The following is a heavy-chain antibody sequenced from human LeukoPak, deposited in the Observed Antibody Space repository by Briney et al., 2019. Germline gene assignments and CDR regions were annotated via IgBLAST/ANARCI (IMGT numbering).Heavy chain of an antibody. CDR2: ISWDGAIT. CDR3: AKDTKLYGGYGGGIVAFDF. J-gene: IGHJ3*01. CDR1: GFTFDDYT. D-gene: IGHD5-12*01. V-gene: IGHV3-43D*03. Sequence: PGGSLRLSCAASGFTFDDYTMHWVRQPPGKGLEWVSLISWDGAITYYADSVKGRFTISRDNSKNSLYLQMNSLRAEDTAFYYCAKDTKLYGGYGGGIVAFDFWGPGTMVPVSS.